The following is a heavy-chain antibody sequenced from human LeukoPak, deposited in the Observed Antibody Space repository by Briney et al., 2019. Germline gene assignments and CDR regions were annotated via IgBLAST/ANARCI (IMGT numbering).Heavy chain of an antibody. CDR3: ARVAGPTDDAWYFDY. CDR1: GYTFTGYY. D-gene: IGHD6-25*01. J-gene: IGHJ4*02. Sequence: ASVKVSCKASGYTFTGYYMHWVRQAPGQGLEWMGWINPNSGGTNYAQKFQGWVTMTRDTSISTAYMELSRLRSDDTAVYYCARVAGPTDDAWYFDYWGQGTLVTVSS. CDR2: INPNSGGT. V-gene: IGHV1-2*04.